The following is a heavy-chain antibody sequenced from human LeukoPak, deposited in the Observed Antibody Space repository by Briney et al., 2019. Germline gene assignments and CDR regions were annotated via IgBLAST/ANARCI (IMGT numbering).Heavy chain of an antibody. CDR2: ISSSSSYI. CDR3: ARGDRVDSSSWYNWFDP. Sequence: PGGSLRLSCAASGFTFSRYWMSWVRQAPGKGLEWVSSISSSSSYIYYADSVKGRFTISRDNAKNSLYLQMNSLRAEDTAVYYCARGDRVDSSSWYNWFDPWGQGTLVTVSS. D-gene: IGHD6-13*01. J-gene: IGHJ5*02. V-gene: IGHV3-21*01. CDR1: GFTFSRYW.